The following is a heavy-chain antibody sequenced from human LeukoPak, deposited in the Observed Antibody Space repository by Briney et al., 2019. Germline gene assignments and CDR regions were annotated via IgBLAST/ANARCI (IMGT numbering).Heavy chain of an antibody. CDR2: ISSSSSYI. D-gene: IGHD6-6*01. J-gene: IGHJ4*02. Sequence: GGSLRLSCAASGFTFSSYSMNWVRQAPGKGLEWVSSISSSSSYIYYADSVKGRFTISRDHAKNSLYLQMNSLGAEDTAVYYCARDDLSIAARLDYWGQGTLVTVSS. CDR1: GFTFSSYS. V-gene: IGHV3-21*01. CDR3: ARDDLSIAARLDY.